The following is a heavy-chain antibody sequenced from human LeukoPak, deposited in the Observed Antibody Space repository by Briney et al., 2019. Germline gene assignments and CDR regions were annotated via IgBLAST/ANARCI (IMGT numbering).Heavy chain of an antibody. D-gene: IGHD4-17*01. Sequence: ASVKVSCKASGYTFTGYYMYWVRQAPGQGLEWMGWINPDSGGTNYAQKFQGRVTMTRDTSISTAYMELSRLRSDDTAVYYCARGPPTTAYYMDVWGKGTTVTISS. CDR2: INPDSGGT. J-gene: IGHJ6*03. CDR1: GYTFTGYY. V-gene: IGHV1-2*02. CDR3: ARGPPTTAYYMDV.